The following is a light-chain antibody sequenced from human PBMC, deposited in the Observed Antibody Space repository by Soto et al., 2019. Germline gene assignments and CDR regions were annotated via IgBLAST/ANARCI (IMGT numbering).Light chain of an antibody. J-gene: IGKJ1*01. V-gene: IGKV3-15*01. CDR2: GAS. CDR1: QSVSSN. Sequence: EIVLTQSPAILSVSPGERATLSCRASQSVSSNLAWYQQKPGQAPRLLIYGASTRATGIPARFSGSGSGTEFTLTISSLQSEDFAVYYCQQYNNWPPMWTFGQGTKVDIK. CDR3: QQYNNWPPMWT.